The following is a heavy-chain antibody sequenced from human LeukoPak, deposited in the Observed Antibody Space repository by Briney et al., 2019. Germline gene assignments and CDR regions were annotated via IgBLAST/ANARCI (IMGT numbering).Heavy chain of an antibody. D-gene: IGHD3-9*01. J-gene: IGHJ3*02. CDR1: GYTLTSYD. V-gene: IGHV1-8*01. CDR2: MNPNSGNT. CDR3: ARGDILTGLDAFDI. Sequence: ASVKVSCKASGYTLTSYDINWVRQATGQGLEWMGWMNPNSGNTGYAQKFQGRVTMTRNTSISTAYMELSSLRSEDTAVYYCARGDILTGLDAFDIWGQGTMVTVSS.